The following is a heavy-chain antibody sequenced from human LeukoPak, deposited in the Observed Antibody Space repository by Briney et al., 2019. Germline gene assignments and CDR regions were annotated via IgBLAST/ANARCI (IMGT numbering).Heavy chain of an antibody. Sequence: GESLKISCKGSGYSFTSYWIGWVRQMPGKGLEWMGIIYPGDSDTRYSPSFQGQVTISADKSISTAYLQWSSLKASDTAMYYCARHKRSSFGLVTNHRGPFDIWGQGTMVTVSS. D-gene: IGHD3-3*01. CDR1: GYSFTSYW. V-gene: IGHV5-51*01. J-gene: IGHJ3*02. CDR2: IYPGDSDT. CDR3: ARHKRSSFGLVTNHRGPFDI.